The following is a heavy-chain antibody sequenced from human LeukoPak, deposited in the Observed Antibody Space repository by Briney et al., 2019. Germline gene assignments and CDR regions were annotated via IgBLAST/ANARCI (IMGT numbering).Heavy chain of an antibody. CDR2: VFDSGGT. J-gene: IGHJ4*02. V-gene: IGHV4-59*01. D-gene: IGHD6-13*01. CDR1: GGSISNYW. CDR3: ARGYSSSWNYFDY. Sequence: PSETLSLTCTVSGGSISNYWWSWIRQPPGKGLEGIGYVFDSGGTNYHPSLKSRVTISVDTSKKQFSLRLSSVTAADTAVYYCARGYSSSWNYFDYWGLGTLVTVSS.